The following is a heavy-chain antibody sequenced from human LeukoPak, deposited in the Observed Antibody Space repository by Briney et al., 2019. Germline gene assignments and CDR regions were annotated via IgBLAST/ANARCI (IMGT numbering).Heavy chain of an antibody. CDR2: IKQDGSEK. D-gene: IGHD3-10*01. J-gene: IGHJ4*02. CDR3: ARDDRGSGSGPPHDY. CDR1: GFTFSSYW. Sequence: GGSLRLSCAASGFTFSSYWMSWVRQAPGKGLEWVANIKQDGSEKYYADSVQGRFTISRDNSRNTLSLQMNSLRAEDTAVYYCARDDRGSGSGPPHDYWGPGTLVTVSS. V-gene: IGHV3-7*01.